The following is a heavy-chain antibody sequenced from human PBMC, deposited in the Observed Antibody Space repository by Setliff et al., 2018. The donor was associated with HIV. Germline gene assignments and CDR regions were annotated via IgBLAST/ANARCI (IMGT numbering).Heavy chain of an antibody. CDR2: INPNSGGT. CDR3: ARDPPTYDSSGYSFDS. J-gene: IGHJ4*02. D-gene: IGHD3-22*01. CDR1: GYTFTDYF. Sequence: GASVKVSCKASGYTFTDYFMHWVRQAPGQGLEWMGRINPNSGGTNYAQKFQGRVTMTRDTSISTAYMELSSLTSEDTAVYYCARDPPTYDSSGYSFDSWGQGTLVTVSS. V-gene: IGHV1-2*06.